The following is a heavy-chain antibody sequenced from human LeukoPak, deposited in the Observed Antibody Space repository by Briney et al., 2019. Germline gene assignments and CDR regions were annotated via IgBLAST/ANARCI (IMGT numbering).Heavy chain of an antibody. Sequence: SETLSLTCDVSGGSISSGHWWTWVRQPPGKGLEWIGSIYYSGSTYYNPSLKSRVTISVDTSKNQFSLKLSSVTAADTAVYYCARREEYYYGSGSGFDYWGQGTLVTVSS. CDR3: ARREEYYYGSGSGFDY. V-gene: IGHV4-39*01. D-gene: IGHD3-10*01. J-gene: IGHJ4*02. CDR1: GGSISSGHW. CDR2: IYYSGST.